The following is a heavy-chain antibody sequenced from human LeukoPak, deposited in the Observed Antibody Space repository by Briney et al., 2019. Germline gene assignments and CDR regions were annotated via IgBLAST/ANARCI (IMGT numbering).Heavy chain of an antibody. CDR3: ARGYSYGNYYYYYMDV. V-gene: IGHV1-8*03. Sequence: ASVKVSCKASGYTFTGYYMHWVRQAPGRGLEWMGWMNPYSGNTGYAQKFQGRVTITRNTSISTAYMELSSLRSEDTAVYYCARGYSYGNYYYYYMDVWGKGTTVTVSS. D-gene: IGHD5-18*01. J-gene: IGHJ6*03. CDR2: MNPYSGNT. CDR1: GYTFTGYY.